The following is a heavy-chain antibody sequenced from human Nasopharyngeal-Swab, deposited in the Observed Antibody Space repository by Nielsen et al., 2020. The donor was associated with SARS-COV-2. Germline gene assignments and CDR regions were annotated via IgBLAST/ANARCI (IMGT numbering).Heavy chain of an antibody. V-gene: IGHV5-10-1*01. J-gene: IGHJ6*03. CDR2: IDPSDSYT. Sequence: VRQMPGKGLGWMGRIDPSDSYTNYSPSFQGHVTISADKSTSTAYLQWSSLKALDTAMYYCARHVSESSAYYYYYMDVWGKGTTVTVSS. D-gene: IGHD3-10*02. CDR3: ARHVSESSAYYYYYMDV.